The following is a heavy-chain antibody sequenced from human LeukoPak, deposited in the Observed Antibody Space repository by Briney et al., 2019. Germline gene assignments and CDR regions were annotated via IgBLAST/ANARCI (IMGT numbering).Heavy chain of an antibody. V-gene: IGHV1-69*04. CDR2: IIPILGIA. D-gene: IGHD6-25*01. CDR1: GGTFSSYA. CDR3: ARGPYSSDFDY. Sequence: ASVKVSCKASGGTFSSYAISWVRQAPGQGLEWMGRIIPILGIANYAQKFQGRVTITADKSTSTAYMELSSLRSEDTAVYYCARGPYSSDFDYWGQGTLVTVSS. J-gene: IGHJ4*02.